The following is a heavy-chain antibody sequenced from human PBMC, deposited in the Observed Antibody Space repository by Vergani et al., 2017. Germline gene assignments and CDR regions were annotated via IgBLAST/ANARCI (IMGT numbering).Heavy chain of an antibody. J-gene: IGHJ4*02. CDR2: ISYDGSNT. CDR3: AKDRGLD. Sequence: QVQLVESGGGVVQPGRSLRLSCAASGFTFSSYGMHWVRQAPGKGLEWVAVISYDGSNTYYADSVKGRFTISRDNSKNTLYLQMNSLRAEDTAVYYCAKDRGLDWGQGTLVTVSS. D-gene: IGHD3-16*01. V-gene: IGHV3-30*18. CDR1: GFTFSSYG.